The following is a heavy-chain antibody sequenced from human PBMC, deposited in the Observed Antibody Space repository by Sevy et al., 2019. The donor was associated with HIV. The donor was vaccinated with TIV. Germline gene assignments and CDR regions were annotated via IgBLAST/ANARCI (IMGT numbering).Heavy chain of an antibody. Sequence: GGSLRLSCAASGFTFSNAWMSWVRQAPGKGLEWVGRIKSKTDGGTTDYAAPVKGRFTISRDDSKKTLYLQMNSLKTEDTAVYYCTTDWGDSGEDTAVTYYYYGMDVWGQGTTVTVSS. CDR1: GFTFSNAW. J-gene: IGHJ6*02. V-gene: IGHV3-15*01. CDR2: IKSKTDGGTT. D-gene: IGHD5-18*01. CDR3: TTDWGDSGEDTAVTYYYYGMDV.